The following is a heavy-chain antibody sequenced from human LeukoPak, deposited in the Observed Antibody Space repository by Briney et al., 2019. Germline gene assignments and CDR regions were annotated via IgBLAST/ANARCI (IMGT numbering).Heavy chain of an antibody. CDR3: ARDRGCTSCYYGVNWFDP. CDR1: GYTFTGYY. Sequence: GASVKVSCKASGYTFTGYYMHWVRQAPGQGLEWMGWINPNSGGTNYAQKFQGWVTMTRDTSISTAYMELSRLRSDDTAVYYCARDRGCTSCYYGVNWFDPWGQGTLVTVSS. D-gene: IGHD2-2*01. J-gene: IGHJ5*02. V-gene: IGHV1-2*04. CDR2: INPNSGGT.